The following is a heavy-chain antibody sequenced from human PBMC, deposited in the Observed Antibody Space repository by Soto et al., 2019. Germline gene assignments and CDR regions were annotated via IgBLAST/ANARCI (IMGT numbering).Heavy chain of an antibody. Sequence: SETLSLTCAVYGGSFSGYYWSWIRQPPGKGLEWIGEINHSGSTNYNPSLKSRVTISVDTSKNQFSLKLSSVTVADTAVYYCARFALRRPKYAFDIWGQGTMVTVSS. CDR3: ARFALRRPKYAFDI. CDR1: GGSFSGYY. D-gene: IGHD3-16*01. CDR2: INHSGST. V-gene: IGHV4-34*01. J-gene: IGHJ3*02.